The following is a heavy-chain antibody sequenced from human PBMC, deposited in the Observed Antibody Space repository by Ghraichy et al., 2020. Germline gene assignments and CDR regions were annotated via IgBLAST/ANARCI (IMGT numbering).Heavy chain of an antibody. D-gene: IGHD2-15*01. CDR2: IYHSGST. J-gene: IGHJ6*02. V-gene: IGHV4-4*02. CDR3: ARDGRGDPYYYYGMDV. Sequence: LSLTCAVSGGSISSSNWWSWVRQPPGKGLEWIGEIYHSGSTNYNPSLKSRVTISVDKSKNQFSLKLSSVTAADTAVYYCARDGRGDPYYYYGMDVWGQGTTVTVSS. CDR1: GGSISSSNW.